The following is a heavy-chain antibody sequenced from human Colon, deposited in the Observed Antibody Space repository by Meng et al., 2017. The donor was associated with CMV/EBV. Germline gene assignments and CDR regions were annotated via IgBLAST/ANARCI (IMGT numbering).Heavy chain of an antibody. CDR2: INPISDDT. CDR1: GYRFIGYC. J-gene: IGHJ6*02. Sequence: ASVKVSCKAAGYRFIGYCVHWVRQAPGQGFEWMGWINPISDDTNYAQKFQGRVTMTRDTSITTAYMELSRLSSDDTAVYYCARGDIGTNYYGIDVWGQGTTVTVSS. V-gene: IGHV1-2*02. CDR3: ARGDIGTNYYGIDV. D-gene: IGHD1/OR15-1a*01.